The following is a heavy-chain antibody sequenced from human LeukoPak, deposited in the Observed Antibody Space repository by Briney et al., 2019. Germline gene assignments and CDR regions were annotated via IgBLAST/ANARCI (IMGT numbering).Heavy chain of an antibody. D-gene: IGHD2-21*01. CDR3: ARGDIPDF. J-gene: IGHJ4*02. V-gene: IGHV4-38-2*01. CDR1: GYSISSGYY. CDR2: IFHSGKT. Sequence: SETLSLTCGVSGYSISSGYYWGWIRQSPGKGLEWIGSIFHSGKTYYNLSLKSRVTISVDTSKDQFSLKLTSVTAADTAVYYCARGDIPDFWGQGTLVTVSS.